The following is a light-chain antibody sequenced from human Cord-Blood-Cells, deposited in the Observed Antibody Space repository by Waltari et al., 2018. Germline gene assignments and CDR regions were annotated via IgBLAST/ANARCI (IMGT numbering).Light chain of an antibody. CDR1: SSDVGGYNY. CDR3: CSYAGSYTFV. V-gene: IGLV2-11*01. Sequence: QSALTQPRSVPGSPGQSVTISCTGTSSDVGGYNYVSWYKQHPGKAPNLMIYDVSKRPSGVPDRFSGSKSGNTASLTISGLQAEDEADYYCCSYAGSYTFVFGTGTKVTVL. J-gene: IGLJ1*01. CDR2: DVS.